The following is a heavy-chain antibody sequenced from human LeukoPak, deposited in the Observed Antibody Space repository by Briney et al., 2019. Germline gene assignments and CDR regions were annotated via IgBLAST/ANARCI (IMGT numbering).Heavy chain of an antibody. CDR2: INHSGST. D-gene: IGHD3-16*02. J-gene: IGHJ4*02. CDR3: ARLGSYSYIAY. V-gene: IGHV4-34*01. Sequence: KASETLSLTCAVYGGSFSGYYWSWIRQPPGKGLEWIGEINHSGSTNYNPSLKSRVTISVDTSKNQFSLKLSSVTAADTAVYYCARLGSYSYIAYWGQGTLVTVSS. CDR1: GGSFSGYY.